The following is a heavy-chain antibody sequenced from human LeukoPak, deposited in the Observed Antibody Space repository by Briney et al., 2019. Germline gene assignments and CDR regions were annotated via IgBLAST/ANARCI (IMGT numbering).Heavy chain of an antibody. CDR3: ARSRWFGDYDAFDI. J-gene: IGHJ3*02. D-gene: IGHD3-10*01. V-gene: IGHV1-18*01. Sequence: GASVKVSCKASGYTFTSYGISWVRQAPGQGLEWMGWISAYDGNTNYAQKLQGRVTMTTDTSTSTAYMELRSLRSDDTAVYYCARSRWFGDYDAFDIWGQGTMVTVSS. CDR1: GYTFTSYG. CDR2: ISAYDGNT.